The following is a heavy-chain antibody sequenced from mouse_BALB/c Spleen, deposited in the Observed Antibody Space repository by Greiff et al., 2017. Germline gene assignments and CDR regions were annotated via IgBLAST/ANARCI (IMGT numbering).Heavy chain of an antibody. V-gene: IGHV5-6-3*01. D-gene: IGHD2-10*02. CDR1: GFTFSSYG. CDR3: ARRRYGNYGAMDY. J-gene: IGHJ4*01. CDR2: INSNGGST. Sequence: EVKVVESGGGLVQPGGSLKLSCAASGFTFSSYGMSWVRQTPDKRLELVATINSNGGSTYYPDSVKGRFTISRDNAKNTLYLQMSSLKSEDTAMYYCARRRYGNYGAMDYWGQGTSVTVSS.